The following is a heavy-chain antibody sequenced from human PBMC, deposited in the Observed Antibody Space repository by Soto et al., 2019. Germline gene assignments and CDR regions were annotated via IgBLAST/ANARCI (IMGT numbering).Heavy chain of an antibody. V-gene: IGHV3-33*01. CDR1: GFTFSSYG. D-gene: IGHD3-22*01. CDR3: ARDILPYYYDSSGYDY. Sequence: GGSLRLSCAASGFTFSSYGMHWVRQAPGKGLEWVAVIWYDGSNKYYADSVKGRFTISRDNSKNTLYLQMNSLRAEDTAVYYCARDILPYYYDSSGYDYWGQGTLVTVSS. J-gene: IGHJ4*02. CDR2: IWYDGSNK.